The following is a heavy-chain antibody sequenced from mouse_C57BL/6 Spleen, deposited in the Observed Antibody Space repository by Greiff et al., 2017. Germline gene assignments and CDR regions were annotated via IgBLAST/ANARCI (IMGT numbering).Heavy chain of an antibody. Sequence: VQLQQSGAELVRPGASVTLSCKASGYTFTDYEMHWVKQTPVHGLEWIGAIDPETGGTAYNQKFKGKAILTADKSSSTAYMGLRSLTSEDSAVYCCTRSGTYYFDYWGQGTTLTVSS. CDR2: IDPETGGT. J-gene: IGHJ2*01. D-gene: IGHD5-1*01. CDR3: TRSGTYYFDY. V-gene: IGHV1-15*01. CDR1: GYTFTDYE.